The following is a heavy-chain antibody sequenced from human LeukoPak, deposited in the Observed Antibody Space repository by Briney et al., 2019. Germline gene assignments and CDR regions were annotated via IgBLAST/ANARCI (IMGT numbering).Heavy chain of an antibody. CDR2: INHSGST. V-gene: IGHV4-34*01. CDR3: ARAGRYSGQFIDY. CDR1: GGSFSGYY. D-gene: IGHD1-26*01. Sequence: SETLSLTCAVYGGSFSGYYWSWIRQPPGKGLEWIGEINHSGSTNYNPSLKSQVTISVDTSMNQFSLKLSSVTAADTAVYYCARAGRYSGQFIDYWGQGTLVTVSS. J-gene: IGHJ4*02.